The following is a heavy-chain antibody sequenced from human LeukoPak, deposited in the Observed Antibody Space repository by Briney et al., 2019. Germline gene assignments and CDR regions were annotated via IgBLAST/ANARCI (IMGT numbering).Heavy chain of an antibody. CDR3: AKKKNWGLYAFDI. CDR1: GFTFSSYA. D-gene: IGHD7-27*01. J-gene: IGHJ3*02. CDR2: ISGSGGTT. Sequence: GGSLRLSCAVSGFTFSSYAMSWVRQAPGKGLEWVSAISGSGGTTYYAGSVKGWFTISRDNSKNTLYLQMNSLRAEDTAVYYCAKKKNWGLYAFDIWGQGTMVTVSS. V-gene: IGHV3-23*01.